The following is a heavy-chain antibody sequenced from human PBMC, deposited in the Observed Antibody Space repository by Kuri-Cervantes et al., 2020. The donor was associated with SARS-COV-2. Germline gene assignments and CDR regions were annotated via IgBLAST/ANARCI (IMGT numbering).Heavy chain of an antibody. D-gene: IGHD3-10*01. CDR1: GYIFTDYY. V-gene: IGHV1-2*02. CDR3: ATLVRGSNTYYPY. J-gene: IGHJ4*02. CDR2: ITPDTDDT. Sequence: ASVKVSCKASGYIFTDYYMHWVRQAPGQGLEWMGWITPDTDDTNYAQKFQGRVTMTRDTSVSTAYLELIGLGSDDTAVYYCATLVRGSNTYYPYWGQGTLVTVSS.